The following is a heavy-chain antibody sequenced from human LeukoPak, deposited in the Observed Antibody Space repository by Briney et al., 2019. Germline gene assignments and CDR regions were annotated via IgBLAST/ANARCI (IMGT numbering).Heavy chain of an antibody. CDR3: AKAPRYFDWLLGSGFDY. Sequence: PGGSLRLSCAASGFTFSSYGMHWVRQAPGKGLEWVEFIRYDGSNKYYADSVKGRFTISRDNSKNTLYLQMNSLRAEDTAVYYCAKAPRYFDWLLGSGFDYWGQGTLVTVSS. CDR1: GFTFSSYG. D-gene: IGHD3-9*01. J-gene: IGHJ4*02. V-gene: IGHV3-30*02. CDR2: IRYDGSNK.